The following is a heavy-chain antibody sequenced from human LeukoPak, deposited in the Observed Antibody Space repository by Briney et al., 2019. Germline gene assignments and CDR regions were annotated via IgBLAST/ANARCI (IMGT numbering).Heavy chain of an antibody. CDR3: ARPSGGEEGTAFDI. J-gene: IGHJ3*02. CDR1: GYSISSGYY. Sequence: SETLSLTCAVSGYSISSGYYWGWIRQPPGKGLEWIGSIYHSGGTYYNPSLKSRVTISVDTSKNQFSLKLSSVTAADTAVYYCARPSGGEEGTAFDIWGQGTMVTVSS. V-gene: IGHV4-38-2*01. CDR2: IYHSGGT. D-gene: IGHD3-10*01.